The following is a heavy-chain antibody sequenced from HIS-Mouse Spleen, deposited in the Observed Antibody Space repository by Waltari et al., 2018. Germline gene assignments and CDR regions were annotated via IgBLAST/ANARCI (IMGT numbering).Heavy chain of an antibody. J-gene: IGHJ4*02. CDR2: ISYDGSNK. Sequence: QVQLVESGGGVVQPGRSLRLSCAASGFTFSSYATHWVRLAPGKGLEGVAVISYDGSNKYYADSVKGRFTISRDNSKNTLYLQMNSLRAEDTAVYYCARRRSYFDYWGQGTLVTVSS. V-gene: IGHV3-30-3*01. CDR3: ARRRSYFDY. CDR1: GFTFSSYA.